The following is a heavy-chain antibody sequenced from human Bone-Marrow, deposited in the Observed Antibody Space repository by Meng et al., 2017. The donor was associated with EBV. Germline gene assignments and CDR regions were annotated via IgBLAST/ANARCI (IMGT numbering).Heavy chain of an antibody. V-gene: IGHV4-61*01. Sequence: SVCGLVMPSVTLSPTGNVTGGHVSSGSYYCSWIRQPQVKGLEWIGYIYYRGSTNYNPSLKSRVTISVDTSKNPFSLKLSSVTAADTAVYYCATDRDSSGYYRGFDYWGQGTLVTVCS. CDR1: GGHVSSGSYY. D-gene: IGHD3-22*01. CDR2: IYYRGST. J-gene: IGHJ4*02. CDR3: ATDRDSSGYYRGFDY.